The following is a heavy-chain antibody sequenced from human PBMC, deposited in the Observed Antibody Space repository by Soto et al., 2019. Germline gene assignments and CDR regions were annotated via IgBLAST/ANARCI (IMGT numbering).Heavy chain of an antibody. J-gene: IGHJ4*02. CDR3: SRVKLV. CDR1: GGSINSGGYC. CDR2: ISYGRST. Sequence: QVQLQESGPGLVKPSQTLSLTCTVSGGSINSGGYCWSWIRHHPGRGREWMGCISYGRSTSYNPSLQSRVTISVDTSKNQFSLKLTSVTAADTAVYYCSRVKLVCGQGALIPVSS. V-gene: IGHV4-31*03. D-gene: IGHD2-21*01.